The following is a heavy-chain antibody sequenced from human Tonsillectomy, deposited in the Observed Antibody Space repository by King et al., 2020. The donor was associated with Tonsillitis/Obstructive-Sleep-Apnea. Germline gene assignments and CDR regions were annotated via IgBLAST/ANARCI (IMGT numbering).Heavy chain of an antibody. Sequence: VQLVESWGGLVKPGGSLRLSCAASGFTFSSYSMNWVRQAPGKGLEWVSSISSSSSYIYYADSVKGRFTISRDNAKNSLYLQMNSLRAEDTAVYYCARDRDSGSYYCAFDIWGQGTMVTVSS. CDR2: ISSSSSYI. CDR1: GFTFSSYS. CDR3: ARDRDSGSYYCAFDI. D-gene: IGHD1-26*01. V-gene: IGHV3-21*01. J-gene: IGHJ3*02.